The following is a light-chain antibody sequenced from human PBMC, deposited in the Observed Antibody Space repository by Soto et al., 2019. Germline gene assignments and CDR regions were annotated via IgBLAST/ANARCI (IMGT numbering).Light chain of an antibody. J-gene: IGLJ1*01. V-gene: IGLV2-14*01. CDR3: SSYTSSSTPYV. Sequence: QSAVTQPASVSGSPGQSITISCTGTSSDVGGYNYVSWYQQHPGKAPKLMIYEVSNRPSGVSNRFSGSKSGNTASLTISGLHAEDEADYYCSSYTSSSTPYVFGTGTKVTVL. CDR1: SSDVGGYNY. CDR2: EVS.